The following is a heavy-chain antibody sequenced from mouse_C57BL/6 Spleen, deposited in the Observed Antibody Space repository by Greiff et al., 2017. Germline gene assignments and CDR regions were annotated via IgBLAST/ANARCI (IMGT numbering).Heavy chain of an antibody. J-gene: IGHJ3*01. CDR3: ARDEDGSSSFAY. D-gene: IGHD1-1*01. CDR1: GYAFSSSW. Sequence: LQESGPELVKPGASVKISCKASGYAFSSSWMNWVKQRPGKGLEWIGRIYPGDGDTNYNGKFKGKATLTADKSSSTAYMHLSSLTSEDSAVYFCARDEDGSSSFAYWGQGTLVTVSA. V-gene: IGHV1-82*01. CDR2: IYPGDGDT.